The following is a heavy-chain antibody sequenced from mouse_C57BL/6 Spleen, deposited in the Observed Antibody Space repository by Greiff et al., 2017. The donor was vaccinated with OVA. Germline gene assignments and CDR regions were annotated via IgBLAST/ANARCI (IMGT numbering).Heavy chain of an antibody. D-gene: IGHD1-1*01. CDR1: GYSITSGYY. J-gene: IGHJ1*03. Sequence: EVQLKQSGPGLVKPSQSLSLTCSVTGYSITSGYYWNWIRQFPGNKLEWMGYISYDGSNNYNPSLKNRISITRDTSKNQFFLKLNSVTTEDTATYYCARDQSYYYGSSYVWYFDVWGTGTTVTVAS. CDR2: ISYDGSN. V-gene: IGHV3-6*01. CDR3: ARDQSYYYGSSYVWYFDV.